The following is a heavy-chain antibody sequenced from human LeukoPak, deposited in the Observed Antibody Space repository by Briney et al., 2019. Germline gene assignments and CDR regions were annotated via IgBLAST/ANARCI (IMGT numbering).Heavy chain of an antibody. Sequence: GGSLRLSCAASGFTVSSNYMSWVRQAPGKGLEWVSVIYSGGSTYYADSVKGRFTISRDNSKNTLYLQMNSLRAEDTAVYYCAREIMSSSYYYYYYMDVWGKGTTVTVSS. V-gene: IGHV3-53*01. CDR3: AREIMSSSYYYYYYMDV. CDR1: GFTVSSNY. CDR2: IYSGGST. J-gene: IGHJ6*03. D-gene: IGHD6-6*01.